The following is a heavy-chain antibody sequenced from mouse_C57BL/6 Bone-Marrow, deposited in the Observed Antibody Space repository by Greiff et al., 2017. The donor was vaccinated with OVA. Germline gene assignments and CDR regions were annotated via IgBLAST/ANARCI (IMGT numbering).Heavy chain of an antibody. V-gene: IGHV5-9*01. D-gene: IGHD1-1*01. J-gene: IGHJ2*01. CDR3: ATTVVATRYYFDN. CDR1: GFTFSSYT. Sequence: EVQLVESGGGLVKPGGSLKLSCAASGFTFSSYTMSWVRQTPEKRLEWVATISGGGGNTYYPDSVKGRFTISRDNAKNTLYLQMSSLRSEDTALYYCATTVVATRYYFDNWGQGTTLTVSS. CDR2: ISGGGGNT.